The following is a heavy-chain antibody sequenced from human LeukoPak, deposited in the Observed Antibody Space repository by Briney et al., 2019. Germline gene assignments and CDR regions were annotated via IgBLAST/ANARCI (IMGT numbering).Heavy chain of an antibody. CDR2: ISSSSSSYI. Sequence: GGSLRLSCAASGFTFSSYSMNWVRQAPGKGLEWVSSISSSSSSYIYYADSVKGRFTISRDNAKNSLYLQMNSLRAEDTAVYYCARASSGYYYYFDYWGQGTLVTVSS. V-gene: IGHV3-21*01. D-gene: IGHD3-22*01. CDR1: GFTFSSYS. J-gene: IGHJ4*02. CDR3: ARASSGYYYYFDY.